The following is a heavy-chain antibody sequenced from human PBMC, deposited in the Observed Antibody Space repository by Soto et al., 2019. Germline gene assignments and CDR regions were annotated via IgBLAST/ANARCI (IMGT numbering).Heavy chain of an antibody. V-gene: IGHV3-48*01. CDR2: ISSSSSTI. J-gene: IGHJ4*02. CDR1: GFTFSSNR. CDR3: ARSYSAGRGGFDY. Sequence: EVQLVESGGGLVQPGGSLRLSCAASGFTFSSNRMNWVRQAPGKGLEWGSYISSSSSTIYYADSVKGRITISRDNAKNSLYLQMNSLRAADTAVYFCARSYSAGRGGFDYWGQGTLVTVSS. D-gene: IGHD1-26*01.